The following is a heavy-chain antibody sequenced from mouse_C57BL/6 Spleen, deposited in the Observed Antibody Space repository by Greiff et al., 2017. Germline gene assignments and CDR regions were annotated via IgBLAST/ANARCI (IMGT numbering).Heavy chain of an antibody. V-gene: IGHV1-82*01. D-gene: IGHD1-1*02. CDR1: GYAFSSSW. CDR2: IYPGDGDT. Sequence: QVQLQQSGPELVKPGASVKISCKASGYAFSSSWMNWVKQRPGKGLEWIGRIYPGDGDTNYNGKFKGKATLTADKSSSTAYMQLSSLTYEDSAVYFCARDSYGLYWYFDVWSTGTTVTVSS. J-gene: IGHJ1*03. CDR3: ARDSYGLYWYFDV.